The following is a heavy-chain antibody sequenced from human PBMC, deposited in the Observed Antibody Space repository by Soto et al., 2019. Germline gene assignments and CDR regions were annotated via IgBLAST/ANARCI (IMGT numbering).Heavy chain of an antibody. J-gene: IGHJ3*02. Sequence: EVQLVESGGGLVQPGGSLRLSCAASGFTVSSNYMSWVRQAPGKGLEWVSVIYSGGSTYYADSVKGRFTISRHNSKNTRYLQMHRRRAEDTAVYYCARWGIAVVGGGYGAFDIWGQGTMVTVSS. CDR2: IYSGGST. CDR3: ARWGIAVVGGGYGAFDI. CDR1: GFTVSSNY. V-gene: IGHV3-53*04. D-gene: IGHD6-19*01.